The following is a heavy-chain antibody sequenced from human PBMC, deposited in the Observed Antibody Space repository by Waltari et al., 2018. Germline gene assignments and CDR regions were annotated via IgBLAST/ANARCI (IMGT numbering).Heavy chain of an antibody. CDR1: GFTFSSEA. V-gene: IGHV3-23*04. CDR3: AKAGSSLSDFDY. Sequence: EVQLVESGGGLVQPGGSLRLTCAASGFTFSSEAISWVRQAPGEGLEWVSAISGSGGSTYYADSVKGRFTISRDNSKNTLYLQMNSLRAEDTAVYYCAKAGSSLSDFDYWGQGTLVTVSS. D-gene: IGHD3-10*01. CDR2: ISGSGGST. J-gene: IGHJ4*02.